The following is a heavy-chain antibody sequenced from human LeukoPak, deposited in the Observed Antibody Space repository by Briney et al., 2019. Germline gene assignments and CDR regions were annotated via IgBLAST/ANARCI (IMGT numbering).Heavy chain of an antibody. V-gene: IGHV1-69*04. CDR2: IIPILGIA. J-gene: IGHJ6*02. CDR3: ARAKEVVLATVVTPDYYYYYGMDV. Sequence: GSSVKVSCKASGGTFSSYAISWVRQAPGQGLEWMGRIIPILGIANYAQKFQGRVTITADKSTSTAYMELSSLRSEDTAVYYCARAKEVVLATVVTPDYYYYYGMDVWGQGTTVTVSS. D-gene: IGHD4-17*01. CDR1: GGTFSSYA.